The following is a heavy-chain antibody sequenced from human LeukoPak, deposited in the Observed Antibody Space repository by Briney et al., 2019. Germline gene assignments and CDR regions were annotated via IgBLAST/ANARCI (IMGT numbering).Heavy chain of an antibody. Sequence: SVKVSCRASGGTFSSYAISWVRQAPGQGLEWMGGIIPIFGTANYAQKFQGRVTITADESTSTAYMELSSLRSEDTAVYYCAREVLVGATGWFDPWGQGTLATVSS. V-gene: IGHV1-69*13. CDR1: GGTFSSYA. D-gene: IGHD1-26*01. CDR2: IIPIFGTA. J-gene: IGHJ5*02. CDR3: AREVLVGATGWFDP.